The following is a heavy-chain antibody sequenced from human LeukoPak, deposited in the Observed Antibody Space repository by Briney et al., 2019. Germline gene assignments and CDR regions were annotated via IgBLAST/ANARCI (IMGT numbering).Heavy chain of an antibody. CDR3: AGSGSYYTYYMDV. Sequence: GGSLRLSCAASGFSFSSTWMHWVRQVPGKGLVWVARIKSDGGGIIYADSVKGRFVISRDNPRNTLYLQMNSLSAEDTAVYYCAGSGSYYTYYMDVWGKGTTVTISS. J-gene: IGHJ6*03. CDR1: GFSFSSTW. CDR2: IKSDGGGI. V-gene: IGHV3-74*01. D-gene: IGHD3-10*01.